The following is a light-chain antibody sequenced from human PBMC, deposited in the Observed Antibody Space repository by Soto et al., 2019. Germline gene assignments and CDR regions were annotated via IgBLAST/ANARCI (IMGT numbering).Light chain of an antibody. CDR2: DVS. V-gene: IGLV2-14*01. CDR3: NSYTSSSNLV. Sequence: QSALTQPASVSGSPGQSITISCTGTSSDVGGYNYVSWYQQHPGKAPKLLIYDVSNRPSVVSNRFSGSKSGNTASLTISGLQAEDEADYYCNSYTSSSNLVFGGATKLTVL. J-gene: IGLJ3*02. CDR1: SSDVGGYNY.